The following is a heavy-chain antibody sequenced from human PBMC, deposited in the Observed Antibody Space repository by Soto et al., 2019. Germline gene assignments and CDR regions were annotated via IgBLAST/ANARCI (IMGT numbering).Heavy chain of an antibody. D-gene: IGHD3-3*01. CDR3: ARDPGGTDFAEWTYYFDY. V-gene: IGHV3-30-3*01. J-gene: IGHJ4*02. CDR2: ISYDGSNK. Sequence: QVQLVESGGGVVQPGRSLRLSCAASGFTFSSYAMHWVRQAPGKGLEWVAVISYDGSNKYYADSVKGRFTISRDNSKNWLYLQLSRLRAEDTAVYYCARDPGGTDFAEWTYYFDYWGQGTLVTVSS. CDR1: GFTFSSYA.